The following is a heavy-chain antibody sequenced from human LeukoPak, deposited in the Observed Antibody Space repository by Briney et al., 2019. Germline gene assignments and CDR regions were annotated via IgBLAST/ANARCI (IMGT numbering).Heavy chain of an antibody. CDR3: ARVTAVVAANPYFDF. D-gene: IGHD2-15*01. CDR1: GVSISINNYY. J-gene: IGHJ4*02. CDR2: IYYSGRT. V-gene: IGHV4-39*01. Sequence: SETLSLTCTVSGVSISINNYYWGWIRQPPGKGLEWIASIYYSGRTYYNPSLKSRVTISVDTSRDQFSLKVSSVTAADTAVYYCARVTAVVAANPYFDFWGQGILVTVTS.